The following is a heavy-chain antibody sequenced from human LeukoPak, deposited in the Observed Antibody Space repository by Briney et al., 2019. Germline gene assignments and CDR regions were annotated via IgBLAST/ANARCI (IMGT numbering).Heavy chain of an antibody. CDR2: IYTSGST. CDR3: ARVDDYIYTFDY. Sequence: SETLSLTCTVSGGSISSGSYYWSWIRQPAGKGLEWIGRIYTSGSTNYNPSLKSRVTISVDTSKNQFSLKLSSVTAADTALYYCARVDDYIYTFDYWGQGTLVTVSS. J-gene: IGHJ4*02. V-gene: IGHV4-61*02. CDR1: GGSISSGSYY. D-gene: IGHD5-24*01.